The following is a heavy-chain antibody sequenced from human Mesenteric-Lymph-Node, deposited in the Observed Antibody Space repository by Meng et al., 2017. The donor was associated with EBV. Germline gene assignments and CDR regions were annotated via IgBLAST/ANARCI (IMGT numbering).Heavy chain of an antibody. J-gene: IGHJ4*02. D-gene: IGHD1-7*01. CDR2: TYYRSKWYN. V-gene: IGHV6-1*02. CDR1: GDSVSSNSAA. Sequence: QGQLQQSGPGLVKPSXXPSLTGAISGDSVSSNSAAWNWIRQSPSRGLEWLGRTYYRSKWYNDYAVSVKSRIPINPDTSKNQFSLQLNSVTPEDTAVYYCASSRPLAGNWNYHYWGQGTLVTVST. CDR3: ASSRPLAGNWNYHY.